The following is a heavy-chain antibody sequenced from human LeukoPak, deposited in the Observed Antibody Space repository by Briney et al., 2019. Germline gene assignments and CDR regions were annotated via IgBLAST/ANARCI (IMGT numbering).Heavy chain of an antibody. J-gene: IGHJ5*02. CDR1: GFTFSDYY. Sequence: GGSLRLSCAASGFTFSDYYMSWIRQAPGKGLEWVSYISSSGSTIYYADSVKGRFTISRDNAKNSLYLQMNSLRAEDTAVYYCARVIWSQQLVQRDNWFDPWGQGTLVTVSS. D-gene: IGHD6-13*01. V-gene: IGHV3-11*04. CDR3: ARVIWSQQLVQRDNWFDP. CDR2: ISSSGSTI.